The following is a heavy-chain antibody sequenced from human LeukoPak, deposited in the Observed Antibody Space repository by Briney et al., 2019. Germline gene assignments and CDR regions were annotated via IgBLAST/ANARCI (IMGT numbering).Heavy chain of an antibody. CDR3: AHLGGARPSYYYYYYMDV. J-gene: IGHJ6*03. CDR2: INHSGST. Sequence: SETLSLTCAVYGGSFSGYYWSWIRQPPGKGLEWIGEINHSGSTNYNPSLKSRVTISVDTSKNQFSLKLSSVTAADTAVYYRAHLGGARPSYYYYYYMDVWGKGTTVTVSS. V-gene: IGHV4-34*01. CDR1: GGSFSGYY. D-gene: IGHD6-6*01.